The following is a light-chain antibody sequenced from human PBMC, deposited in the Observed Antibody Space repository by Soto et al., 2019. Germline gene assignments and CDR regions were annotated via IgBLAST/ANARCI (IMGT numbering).Light chain of an antibody. Sequence: ELVLTQSPGTLSLSPGERATLSCRASQSVSSTYLAWYQQKSGQAPRVLIYGASSRAPGIPDRFSGSGSGTDFTLTISRLEPEAFAVYFCQQYGTSPPFTFGQGTKVEI. CDR2: GAS. J-gene: IGKJ2*01. V-gene: IGKV3-20*01. CDR1: QSVSSTY. CDR3: QQYGTSPPFT.